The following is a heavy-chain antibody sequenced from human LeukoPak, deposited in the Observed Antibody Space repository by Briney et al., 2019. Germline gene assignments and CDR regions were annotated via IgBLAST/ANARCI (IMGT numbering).Heavy chain of an antibody. J-gene: IGHJ4*02. CDR1: GGSISSSNW. CDR2: IYHSGST. V-gene: IGHV4-4*02. CDR3: AARSIAVAGTPLTDYFDY. Sequence: PSGTLSLTCAVSGGSISSSNWWSWVRQPPGKGLEWIGEIYHSGSTNYNPSLKSRVTISVDKSKNQFSLKLSSVTAADTAVFYCAARSIAVAGTPLTDYFDYWGQGTLVTVSS. D-gene: IGHD6-19*01.